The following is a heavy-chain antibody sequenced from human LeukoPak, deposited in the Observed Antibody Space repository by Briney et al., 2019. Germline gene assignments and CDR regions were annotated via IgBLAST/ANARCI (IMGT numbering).Heavy chain of an antibody. CDR2: IYYSGST. Sequence: SETLSLTCPVSGGSINNHYWTWIRQTPGKGLEWIGYIYYSGSTYYNPSLKSRVTISVDRSKNQFSLKLSSVTAADTAVYYCARASGIASRVAEYFQHWGQGTLVTVSS. CDR3: ARASGIASRVAEYFQH. V-gene: IGHV4-59*11. D-gene: IGHD6-13*01. J-gene: IGHJ1*01. CDR1: GGSINNHY.